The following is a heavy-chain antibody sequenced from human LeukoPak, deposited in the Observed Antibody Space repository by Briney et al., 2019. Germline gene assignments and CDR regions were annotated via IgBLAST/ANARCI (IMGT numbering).Heavy chain of an antibody. J-gene: IGHJ4*02. Sequence: ASVKVSCKESGYTFTSYYMHWVRQAPGQRLEWMGWINAGNGNTKYSQKFQGRVTITRDTSASTAYMELSSLRSEDTAVYYCARVRYTEWLFYDYWGQGTLVTVSS. CDR2: INAGNGNT. CDR3: ARVRYTEWLFYDY. D-gene: IGHD3-3*01. V-gene: IGHV1-3*01. CDR1: GYTFTSYY.